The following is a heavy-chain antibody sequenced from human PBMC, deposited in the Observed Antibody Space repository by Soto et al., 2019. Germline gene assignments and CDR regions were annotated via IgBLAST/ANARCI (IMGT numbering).Heavy chain of an antibody. J-gene: IGHJ4*02. CDR3: VKDISSCYYSDYFDY. V-gene: IGHV3-23*01. Sequence: GGSLRLSCAASGFTFSSYAMSWVRQAPGKGLEWVSAISGSGGSTYYADSVKGRFTISRDNSKNTLYLQMNSLRAEDTAVYYCVKDISSCYYSDYFDYWGQGTLVTVSS. D-gene: IGHD3-3*01. CDR1: GFTFSSYA. CDR2: ISGSGGST.